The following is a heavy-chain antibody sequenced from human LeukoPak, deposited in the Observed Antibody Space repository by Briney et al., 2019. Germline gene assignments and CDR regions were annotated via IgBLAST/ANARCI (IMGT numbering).Heavy chain of an antibody. Sequence: NPSETLSLTCTVSGGSISSGTYYWSWIRQPPGKGLEWIGYIYHSGSTYYNPSLKSRVTISVDRSKNQLSLKLSSVTAADTAVYYCARDGSTTRFGYWGQGTLVTVSS. D-gene: IGHD1-26*01. CDR1: GGSISSGTYY. CDR2: IYHSGST. V-gene: IGHV4-30-2*01. J-gene: IGHJ4*02. CDR3: ARDGSTTRFGY.